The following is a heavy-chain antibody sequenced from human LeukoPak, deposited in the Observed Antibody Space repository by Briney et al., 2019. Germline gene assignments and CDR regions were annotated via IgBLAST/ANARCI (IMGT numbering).Heavy chain of an antibody. CDR3: ARDLSIEVVPAAMSY. CDR1: GFTFSSYS. D-gene: IGHD2-2*01. V-gene: IGHV3-21*01. J-gene: IGHJ4*02. Sequence: GGSLRLSCAASGFTFSSYSMNWVRQAPGKGLEWVSSISSSSYIYYADSVKGRFTISRDNAKNSLYLQMNSLRAEDTAVYYCARDLSIEVVPAAMSYWGQGTLSPSPQ. CDR2: ISSSSYI.